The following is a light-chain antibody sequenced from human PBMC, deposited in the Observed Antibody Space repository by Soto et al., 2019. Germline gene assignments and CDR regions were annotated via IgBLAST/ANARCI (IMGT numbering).Light chain of an antibody. CDR1: QSISHW. J-gene: IGKJ1*01. CDR2: AAS. CDR3: QQYNSFLWT. V-gene: IGKV1-5*01. Sequence: IRVSPGPSMLGAALGGRGVITCLASQSISHWLAWYQQKPGKAPKRLIYAASPLQSWVPSRFSGSGSGTDFTLTISCLQADDFVTYYCQQYNSFLWTFGHGTKVDIK.